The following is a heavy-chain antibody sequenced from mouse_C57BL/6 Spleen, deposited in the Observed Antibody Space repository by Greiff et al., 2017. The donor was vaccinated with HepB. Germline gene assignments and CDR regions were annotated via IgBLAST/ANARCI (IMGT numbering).Heavy chain of an antibody. Sequence: QVQLKQSGPGLVQPSQSLSITCTASGFSFTSYGVHWVRQSPGKGLEWLGVIWSGGSTDYNAAFISRLSTSKDNSKSQVFFKMNSLQADDTAIYYCARNWGYYRMAYWGQGTLVTVSA. J-gene: IGHJ3*01. CDR1: GFSFTSYG. CDR2: IWSGGST. V-gene: IGHV2-2*01. D-gene: IGHD2-3*01. CDR3: ARNWGYYRMAY.